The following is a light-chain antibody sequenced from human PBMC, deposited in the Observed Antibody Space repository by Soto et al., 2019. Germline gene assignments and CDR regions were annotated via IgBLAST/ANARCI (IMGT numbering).Light chain of an antibody. V-gene: IGKV3-15*01. CDR1: QSVSSN. J-gene: IGKJ1*01. CDR3: QHYTNRPPWT. Sequence: EIVMTQAPATLSVSPGERPTFSCRASQSVSSNLACYQQKPGQAPTLXXYGASIRATGIPARFSGSGSGTEFTLTISSLQSEDFAVYYCQHYTNRPPWTFGQGTKVDIK. CDR2: GAS.